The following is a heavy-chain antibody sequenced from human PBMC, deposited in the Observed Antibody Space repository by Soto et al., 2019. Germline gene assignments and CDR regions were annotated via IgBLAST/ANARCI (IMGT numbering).Heavy chain of an antibody. CDR1: GFTFSDYY. CDR3: ARDLGYYDSSGYFDY. J-gene: IGHJ4*02. V-gene: IGHV3-11*01. D-gene: IGHD3-22*01. Sequence: QVQLVESGGGLVKPGGSLRLSCAASGFTFSDYYMSWIRQAPGKGLEWVSYISSSDNIIYYADSVKGRFTISRDTAKNSLYLQMNSLRAEDTAVYYCARDLGYYDSSGYFDYLGQGTLVTVSS. CDR2: ISSSDNII.